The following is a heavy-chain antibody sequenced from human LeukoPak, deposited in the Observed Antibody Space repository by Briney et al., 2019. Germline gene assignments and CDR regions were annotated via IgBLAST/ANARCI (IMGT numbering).Heavy chain of an antibody. CDR2: IKHSGST. D-gene: IGHD3-22*01. Sequence: PETLCLTCADYGGSFSGYCWSWIRQPPGKGLEWIGEIKHSGSTNYNPLLKSRVNISEDTCKNQFSLKLSSVTAADTAVYYCASGYYYDSSGYSYFQHWGQGTLVTVSS. CDR3: ASGYYYDSSGYSYFQH. J-gene: IGHJ1*01. CDR1: GGSFSGYC. V-gene: IGHV4-34*01.